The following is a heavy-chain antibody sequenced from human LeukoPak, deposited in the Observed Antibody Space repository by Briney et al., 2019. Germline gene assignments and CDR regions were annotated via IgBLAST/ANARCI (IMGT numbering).Heavy chain of an antibody. D-gene: IGHD6-6*01. Sequence: GGSLRLSCAASGFIFSHYDMSWVRQAPGKGLEWVSGIMTSGAITYYADSVKGRFTISRDNSKNTLYLQMNSLRAEDTALYYCAKIVRRAFDVWGQGTMVTVSS. J-gene: IGHJ3*01. V-gene: IGHV3-23*01. CDR3: AKIVRRAFDV. CDR1: GFIFSHYD. CDR2: IMTSGAIT.